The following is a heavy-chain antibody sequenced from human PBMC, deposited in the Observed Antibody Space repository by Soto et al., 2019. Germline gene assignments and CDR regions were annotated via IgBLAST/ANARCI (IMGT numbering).Heavy chain of an antibody. J-gene: IGHJ6*02. CDR1: GYTFTSYG. Sequence: QVQLVQSGAEVKKPGASVKVSYKASGYTFTSYGISWVRQAPGQGLEWMGWISAYNGNTNYAQKLQGRVTMTTDTSTSTAYMELRSLRSADTAVYYCASRDSSSWFSHYYYGMDVWGQGTPVTVSS. V-gene: IGHV1-18*01. CDR2: ISAYNGNT. D-gene: IGHD6-13*01. CDR3: ASRDSSSWFSHYYYGMDV.